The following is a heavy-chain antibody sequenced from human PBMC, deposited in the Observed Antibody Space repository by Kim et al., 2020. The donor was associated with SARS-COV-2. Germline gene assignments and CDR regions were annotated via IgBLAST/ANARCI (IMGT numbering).Heavy chain of an antibody. J-gene: IGHJ4*02. CDR2: ISSEGTQK. D-gene: IGHD3-10*01. CDR1: GFAFSDSP. V-gene: IGHV3-30*04. CDR3: ATDWAAFSSGTYVFDF. Sequence: GGSLRLSCATSGFAFSDSPLHWVRQSPGTGLEWVALISSEGTQKNYANSGRGRFTISRDISKRTLFLQRNSLRPEDTAVYYCATDWAAFSSGTYVFDFWGRGTLVTVSS.